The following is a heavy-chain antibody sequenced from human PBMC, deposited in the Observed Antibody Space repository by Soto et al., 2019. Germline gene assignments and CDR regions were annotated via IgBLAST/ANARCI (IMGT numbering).Heavy chain of an antibody. J-gene: IGHJ5*01. CDR1: GYSFSNSD. D-gene: IGHD1-1*01. CDR2: MNPNTGSA. V-gene: IGHV1-8*01. CDR3: ARMRQRQLALWLDS. Sequence: QVQLVQSGAEVKKPGASVKVSCKASGYSFSNSDINWIRQASGHRLAWMGWMNPNTGSAGFAPKFQGRLTLNRDSSITTAYMELSGLTSEDTAVYYCARMRQRQLALWLDSWGQGTLVTVSS.